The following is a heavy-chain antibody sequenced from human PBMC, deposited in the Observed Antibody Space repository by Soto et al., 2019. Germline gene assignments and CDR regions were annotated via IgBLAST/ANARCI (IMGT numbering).Heavy chain of an antibody. Sequence: ASVKVSCKASGYSFASHGITWVRQAPGQGLEWMGWISAYTGNANYAQKFQGRVTMTTDTSTSTAYMELRSLRSDDTAVYYCARGYGDYSWFDPWGQGTLVTVSS. V-gene: IGHV1-18*01. J-gene: IGHJ5*02. CDR2: ISAYTGNA. CDR1: GYSFASHG. CDR3: ARGYGDYSWFDP. D-gene: IGHD2-15*01.